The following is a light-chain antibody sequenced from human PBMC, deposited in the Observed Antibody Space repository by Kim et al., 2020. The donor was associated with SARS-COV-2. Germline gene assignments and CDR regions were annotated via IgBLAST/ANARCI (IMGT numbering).Light chain of an antibody. Sequence: QRVTISCSGSSSNIESNYVSWYQQFPGTAPKLLIYRNNQRPSGVPDRFSGSKSGISASLVISGLRSEDEADYYCAAWDGRLSGSVFGGGTKLTVL. V-gene: IGLV1-47*01. CDR3: AAWDGRLSGSV. CDR2: RNN. CDR1: SSNIESNY. J-gene: IGLJ2*01.